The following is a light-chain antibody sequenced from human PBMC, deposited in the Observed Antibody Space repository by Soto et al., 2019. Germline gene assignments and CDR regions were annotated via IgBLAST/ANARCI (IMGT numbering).Light chain of an antibody. CDR3: QQSYRTPLT. CDR2: AAS. V-gene: IGKV1-39*01. CDR1: QSISSY. J-gene: IGKJ4*01. Sequence: DIQMTQSPSSLSASVGDRVTITCRASQSISSYLNWYQKKPGKAPKLLIYAASSLQSGVPSRFSGSGSVTDFNLTISSLQPEDFATYYCQQSYRTPLTFGGGTKVEIK.